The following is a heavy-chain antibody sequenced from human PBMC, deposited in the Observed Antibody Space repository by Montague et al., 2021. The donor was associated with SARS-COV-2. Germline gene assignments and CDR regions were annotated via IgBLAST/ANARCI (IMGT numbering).Heavy chain of an antibody. CDR3: ARDLNPAIPVVWYYYYGMDV. CDR2: IWYDGSNK. CDR1: GFTFSSYG. J-gene: IGHJ6*02. D-gene: IGHD2-2*02. V-gene: IGHV3-33*01. Sequence: SLRLSCAASGFTFSSYGMHWVRQAPGKGLEWVAVIWYDGSNKYYADSVKGRFTISRGNSKNTLYLQMNSLRAEDTAVYYCARDLNPAIPVVWYYYYGMDVWGQGTTVTVSS.